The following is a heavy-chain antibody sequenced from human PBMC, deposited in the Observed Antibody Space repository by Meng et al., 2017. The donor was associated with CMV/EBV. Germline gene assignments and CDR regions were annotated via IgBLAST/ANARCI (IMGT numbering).Heavy chain of an antibody. CDR1: GFTFSSYA. J-gene: IGHJ4*02. V-gene: IGHV3-30-3*01. Sequence: QGQLVGSGGGVVQPGRSLRLSCAASGFTFSSYAMHWVRQAPGKGLEWVAVISYDGSNKYYADSVKGRFTISRDNSKNTLYLQMNSLRAEDTAVYYCAREDACYWGQGTLVTVSS. CDR2: ISYDGSNK. CDR3: AREDACY.